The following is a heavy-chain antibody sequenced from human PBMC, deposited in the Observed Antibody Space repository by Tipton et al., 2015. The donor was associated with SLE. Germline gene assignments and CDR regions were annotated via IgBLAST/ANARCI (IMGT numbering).Heavy chain of an antibody. CDR2: IYYSGST. V-gene: IGHV4-59*12. CDR3: ARERKYSSSWSILVGAGGWFDP. D-gene: IGHD6-13*01. CDR1: GGSISSYY. Sequence: TLSLTCTVSGGSISSYYWSWIRQPPGKGLEWIGYIYYSGSTNYNPSLKSRVTISVDTSKNQFSLKLSSVTAADTAVYYCARERKYSSSWSILVGAGGWFDPWGQGTLVTVSS. J-gene: IGHJ5*02.